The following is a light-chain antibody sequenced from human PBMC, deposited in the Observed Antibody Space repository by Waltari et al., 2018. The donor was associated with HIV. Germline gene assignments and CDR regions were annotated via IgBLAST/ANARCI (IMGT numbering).Light chain of an antibody. J-gene: IGLJ2*01. CDR3: SSYGDNNGLL. CDR2: EVT. Sequence: QSALTQPPSASGSLGQPVTISCIGSSSDLGAYDSVSWFQQLPHKAPTLLLYEVTKRPAGAPDRCAGSRSGKTACLTRSGLQPNDTAAYCGSSYGDNNGLLVGGGTNLTVL. V-gene: IGLV2-8*01. CDR1: SSDLGAYDS.